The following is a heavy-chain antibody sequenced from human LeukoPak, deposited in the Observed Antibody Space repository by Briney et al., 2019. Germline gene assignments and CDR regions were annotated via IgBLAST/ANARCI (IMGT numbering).Heavy chain of an antibody. CDR3: ARQWGYCSSTSCYSPTRFDP. CDR1: GYSISSGYY. V-gene: IGHV4-38-2*01. CDR2: IYHSGST. Sequence: SETLSLTCAVSGYSISSGYYWGWIRQPPGKGLEWIGSIYHSGSTYYNPSLNSRVTISVDTSKNQFSLKLSSVTAADTAVYYCARQWGYCSSTSCYSPTRFDPWGQGTLVTVSS. J-gene: IGHJ5*02. D-gene: IGHD2-2*02.